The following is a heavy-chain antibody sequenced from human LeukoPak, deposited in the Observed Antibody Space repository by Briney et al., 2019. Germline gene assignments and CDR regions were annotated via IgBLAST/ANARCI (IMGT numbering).Heavy chain of an antibody. V-gene: IGHV1-69*01. D-gene: IGHD3-22*01. CDR2: IIPIFGTA. J-gene: IGHJ4*02. CDR3: ARDYDSSGSAGV. CDR1: GGTFSSYA. Sequence: ASVKVSCKASGGTFSSYAISWVRQAPGQGLESMGGIIPIFGTANYAQKFQGRVTITADESTSTAYMELSSLRSEDTAVYYCARDYDSSGSAGVWGQGTLVTVSS.